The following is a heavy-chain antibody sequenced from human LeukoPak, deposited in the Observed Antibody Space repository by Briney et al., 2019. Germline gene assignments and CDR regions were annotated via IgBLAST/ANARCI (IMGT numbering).Heavy chain of an antibody. V-gene: IGHV3-15*01. D-gene: IGHD3-22*01. CDR1: GFTFSNAW. CDR2: MKSKTDGGTT. Sequence: GGSLRLSCAASGFTFSNAWMSWVRQAPGKGLEWVGRMKSKTDGGTTDYAAPVKGRFTISRDDSKSIAYLQMNSLKTEDTAVYYCTRTSDYYDNSGYYPFDYWGQGTLVTVSS. J-gene: IGHJ4*02. CDR3: TRTSDYYDNSGYYPFDY.